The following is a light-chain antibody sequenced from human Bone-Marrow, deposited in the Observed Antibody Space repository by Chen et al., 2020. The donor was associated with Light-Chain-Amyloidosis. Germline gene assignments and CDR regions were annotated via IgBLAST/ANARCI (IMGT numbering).Light chain of an antibody. CDR2: ECT. CDR1: SSDVGGDNH. V-gene: IGLV2-14*01. Sequence: QSALTQPASVSGSPGQSITISCTGTSSDVGGDNHVSWYQQHPDKAPKLMIYECTNRPSWVPDHLSGYKSDNTASLTISGLQTEDEADYFCSSYTITNTLVFGSGTRVTVL. CDR3: SSYTITNTLV. J-gene: IGLJ1*01.